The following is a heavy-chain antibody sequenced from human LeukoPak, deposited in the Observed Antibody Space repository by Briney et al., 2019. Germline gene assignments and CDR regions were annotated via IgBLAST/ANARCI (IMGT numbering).Heavy chain of an antibody. J-gene: IGHJ4*02. CDR2: IIPILGIA. D-gene: IGHD3-10*01. CDR1: GGTFSSYT. Sequence: SVKVSCKASGGTFSSYTISWVRQAPGQGLEWMGRIIPILGIAIYAQKFQGRVTITADKSTSTAYMELSSLRSEDTAVYYCARDPRGGYYFDYWGQGTLVTVSS. V-gene: IGHV1-69*04. CDR3: ARDPRGGYYFDY.